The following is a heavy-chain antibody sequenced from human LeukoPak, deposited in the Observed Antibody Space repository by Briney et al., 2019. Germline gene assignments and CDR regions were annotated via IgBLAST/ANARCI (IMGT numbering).Heavy chain of an antibody. CDR1: GFTFSNYW. J-gene: IGHJ6*02. Sequence: HPGGSLRLSCTASGFTFSNYWMHWVRQASGKGPVWVSRINSDGSSINYADSVEGRFTISRDNTKNTLYLEISSLRAEDTAVYYCTTAFNFYHGMDVWGQGTTVTVSS. V-gene: IGHV3-74*01. CDR2: INSDGSSI. D-gene: IGHD5-24*01. CDR3: TTAFNFYHGMDV.